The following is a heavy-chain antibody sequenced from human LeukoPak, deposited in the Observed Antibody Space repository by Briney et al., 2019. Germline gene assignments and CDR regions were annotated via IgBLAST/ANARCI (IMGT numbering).Heavy chain of an antibody. J-gene: IGHJ5*02. D-gene: IGHD3-22*01. Sequence: GESLKTSCKGSGYSFTSYWIGWVRQMPGKRLEGMGIIYPGDSDTRYSPSFQGQVTISAAKSISTAYLQWSSLKASDTAMYYCARAGERYYYDSSGYYPWFDPWGQGTLVTVSS. CDR2: IYPGDSDT. CDR1: GYSFTSYW. CDR3: ARAGERYYYDSSGYYPWFDP. V-gene: IGHV5-51*01.